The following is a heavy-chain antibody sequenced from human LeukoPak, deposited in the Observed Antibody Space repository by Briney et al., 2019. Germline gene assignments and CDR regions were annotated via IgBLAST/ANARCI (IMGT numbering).Heavy chain of an antibody. D-gene: IGHD4-23*01. J-gene: IGHJ6*03. V-gene: IGHV3-30*04. CDR3: AKSGCWGGNSHDYHFFYRDV. CDR1: GFTFSSYA. Sequence: GGSLRLSCAASGFTFSSYAMHWVRQAPGKGLEWVAVISYDGSNKYYADSVKGRFTISRDNSKNPLYLQLNSLRAEDPAVYYCAKSGCWGGNSHDYHFFYRDVWGKGTTVTVSS. CDR2: ISYDGSNK.